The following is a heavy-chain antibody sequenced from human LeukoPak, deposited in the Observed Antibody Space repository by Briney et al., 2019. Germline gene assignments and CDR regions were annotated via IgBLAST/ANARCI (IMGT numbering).Heavy chain of an antibody. CDR2: IYHSGST. CDR1: GGSISSGGYY. Sequence: SETLSLTCSVSGGSISSGGYYWSWIRQPPGKGLEWIGYIYHSGSTYYNPSLKSRVTISVDRSKNQFSLKLSSVTAADTAVYYCARDSSFDWFDPWGQGTLVTVSS. V-gene: IGHV4-30-2*01. D-gene: IGHD3-10*01. J-gene: IGHJ5*02. CDR3: ARDSSFDWFDP.